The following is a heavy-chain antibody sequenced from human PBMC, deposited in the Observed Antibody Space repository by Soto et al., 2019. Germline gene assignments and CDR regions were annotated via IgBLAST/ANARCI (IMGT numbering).Heavy chain of an antibody. Sequence: EVQLVESGGGLVQPGGSLRLSCADSGFIISSNWMHWVRQAPGKGLVWVSRINSDGSTTSYADSVKGRFTISRDNAKNKLYLQMNSLRAEDTAVYYCARGPSGWYGFDYGGQGTLVTVSS. J-gene: IGHJ4*02. V-gene: IGHV3-74*01. CDR1: GFIISSNW. CDR2: INSDGSTT. CDR3: ARGPSGWYGFDY. D-gene: IGHD6-19*01.